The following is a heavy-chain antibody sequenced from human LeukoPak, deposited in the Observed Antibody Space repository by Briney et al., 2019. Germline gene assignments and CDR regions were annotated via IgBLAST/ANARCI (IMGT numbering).Heavy chain of an antibody. CDR3: ARTRGSYGDSENYYYYYMDV. CDR2: INHSGST. Sequence: SETLSLTCAVYGGSFSGYYWSRIRQPPGKGLEWIGEINHSGSTNYNPSLKSRVTISVDTSKNQFSLKLSSVTAADTAVYYCARTRGSYGDSENYYYYYMDVWGKGTTVTVSS. V-gene: IGHV4-34*01. CDR1: GGSFSGYY. J-gene: IGHJ6*03. D-gene: IGHD4-17*01.